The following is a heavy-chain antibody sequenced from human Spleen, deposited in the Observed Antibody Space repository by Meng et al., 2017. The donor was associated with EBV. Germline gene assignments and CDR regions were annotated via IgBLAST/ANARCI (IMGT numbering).Heavy chain of an antibody. CDR3: ARPNVNSGYYFFDY. CDR1: GGTFCSYD. J-gene: IGHJ4*01. CDR2: IIPIVATA. D-gene: IGHD3-22*01. V-gene: IGHV1-69*01. Sequence: VLHDQSCDELDKPGSCVVVYCTASGGTFCSYDINWVRQAPGQVPEWMGGIIPIVATAYYAKKFQGRITYTADESTNTAYMELSSLRSEDTAIYYCARPNVNSGYYFFDYWVHGTLVTVSS.